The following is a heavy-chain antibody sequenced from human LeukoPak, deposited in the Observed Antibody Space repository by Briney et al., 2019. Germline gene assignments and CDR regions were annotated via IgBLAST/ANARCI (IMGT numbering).Heavy chain of an antibody. J-gene: IGHJ4*02. Sequence: PGGSLRLSCAASGFTFPTYAMSWVRQTPGKGLEWVSSISASGTVTYYADSVKGRFTISRDNSKNTLYLQMNFLRAEDTAVYYCAKLSDLYCPGLSCPNRYFDFWGQGTLVTVSS. V-gene: IGHV3-23*01. CDR2: ISASGTVT. CDR1: GFTFPTYA. D-gene: IGHD2-8*02. CDR3: AKLSDLYCPGLSCPNRYFDF.